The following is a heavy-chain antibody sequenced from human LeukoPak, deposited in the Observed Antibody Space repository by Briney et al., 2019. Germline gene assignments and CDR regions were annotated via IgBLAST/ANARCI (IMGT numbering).Heavy chain of an antibody. J-gene: IGHJ4*02. CDR1: GGSITGDY. CDR3: ARVPTVTFFDY. D-gene: IGHD4-17*01. V-gene: IGHV4-59*08. CDR2: IYSSGST. Sequence: MPSETLSLTCSVSGGSITGDYWSWIRQPPGKGLEWIGYIYSSGSTKYNPSLQSRVTISVDTSKNQFSLKLSSVTAADTAVYYCARVPTVTFFDYWGQGTLVTVSS.